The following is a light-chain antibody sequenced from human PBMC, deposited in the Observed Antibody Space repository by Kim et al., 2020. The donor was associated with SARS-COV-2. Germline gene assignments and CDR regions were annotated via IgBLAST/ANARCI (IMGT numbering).Light chain of an antibody. CDR3: SSFTSTTTWV. CDR1: SSDVGGYNY. J-gene: IGLJ3*02. V-gene: IGLV2-14*03. CDR2: DVS. Sequence: GQSITISCTGTSSDVGGYNYVSWYQQHPGKAPKVMIHDVSKRPSGVSNRFSGSKSGNTASLTISGLQAEDEADYYCSSFTSTTTWVFGGGTKVTVL.